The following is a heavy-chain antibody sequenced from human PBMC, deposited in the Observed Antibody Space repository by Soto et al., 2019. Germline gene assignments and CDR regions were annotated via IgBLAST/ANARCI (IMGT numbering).Heavy chain of an antibody. CDR1: GGTFSSYA. CDR3: ARAPVMITFGGVIGLFDY. Sequence: GASVKVSCKASGGTFSSYAISWVRQAPGQGLEWMGGIIPIFGTANYAQKFQGRVTITADESTSTAYMELSSLRSEDTAVYYCARAPVMITFGGVIGLFDYWGQGTLVTVSS. CDR2: IIPIFGTA. D-gene: IGHD3-16*02. J-gene: IGHJ4*02. V-gene: IGHV1-69*13.